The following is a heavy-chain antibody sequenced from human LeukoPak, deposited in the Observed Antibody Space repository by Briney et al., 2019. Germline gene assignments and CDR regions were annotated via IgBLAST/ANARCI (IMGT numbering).Heavy chain of an antibody. V-gene: IGHV3-21*01. D-gene: IGHD3-10*01. Sequence: GGSLRLSCAASGFTFSSYSMNWVRQAPGKGLEWVSSISSSSSYIYYADSVKGRFTISRDNAKNSLYLQMNSLRTDDTAAYYCASLGGSGSLNLFDPWGQGTLVTVSS. J-gene: IGHJ5*02. CDR2: ISSSSSYI. CDR3: ASLGGSGSLNLFDP. CDR1: GFTFSSYS.